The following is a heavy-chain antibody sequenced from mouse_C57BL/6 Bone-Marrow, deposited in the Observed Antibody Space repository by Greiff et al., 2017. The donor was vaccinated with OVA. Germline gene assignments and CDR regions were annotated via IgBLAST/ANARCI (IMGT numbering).Heavy chain of an antibody. CDR2: ISSGGDYI. CDR1: GFTFSSYA. J-gene: IGHJ1*03. V-gene: IGHV5-9-1*02. CDR3: TRALSYGSSYWYFDV. D-gene: IGHD1-1*01. Sequence: EVKLMESGEGLVKPGGSLKLSCAASGFTFSSYAMSWVRQTPEKRLEWVAYISSGGDYIYYADTVKGRFTISRDNARNTLYLQMSSLKSEDTAMYYCTRALSYGSSYWYFDVWGTGTTVTVSS.